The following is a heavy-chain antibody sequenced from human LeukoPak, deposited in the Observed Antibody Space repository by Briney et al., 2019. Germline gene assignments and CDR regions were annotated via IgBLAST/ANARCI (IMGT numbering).Heavy chain of an antibody. J-gene: IGHJ6*03. CDR2: IKQDGSEK. V-gene: IGHV3-7*01. CDR3: AKDPYCSSTSCPPRGTYYYYYMDV. D-gene: IGHD2-2*01. Sequence: PGGSLRLSCAASGFTFSSYWMSWVRQAPGKGLEWVANIKQDGSEKYYVDSVKGRFTISRDNSKNTLYLQMNSLRAEDTAVYYCAKDPYCSSTSCPPRGTYYYYYMDVWGKGTTVTISS. CDR1: GFTFSSYW.